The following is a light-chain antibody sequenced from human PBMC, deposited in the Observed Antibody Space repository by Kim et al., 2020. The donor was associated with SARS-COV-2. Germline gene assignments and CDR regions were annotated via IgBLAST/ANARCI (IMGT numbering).Light chain of an antibody. CDR1: QDISTY. J-gene: IGKJ5*01. V-gene: IGKV1-33*01. CDR2: DAS. CDR3: QQSDSLSHIT. Sequence: DIQLTQSPSSLSASVGDRVTITCQASQDISTYLNWYQQKPGKAPNLLIYDASNLETGVPSRFSGSGSGTIFSLTITSLQPEDIAIYYCQQSDSLSHITFGQGTRLEIK.